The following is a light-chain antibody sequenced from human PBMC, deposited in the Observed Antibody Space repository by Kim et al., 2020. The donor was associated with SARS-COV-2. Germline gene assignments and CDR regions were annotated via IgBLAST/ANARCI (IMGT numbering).Light chain of an antibody. CDR1: SSNNGAGYD. CDR2: GNS. V-gene: IGLV1-40*01. CDR3: QSYDSSLSGSV. J-gene: IGLJ2*01. Sequence: RVTISCTGSSSNNGAGYDVPWYQQLPGTAPKLLIYGNSNRPSGVPDRFSGSKSGTSASLAITGLQAEDEADYYCQSYDSSLSGSVFGGGTQLTVL.